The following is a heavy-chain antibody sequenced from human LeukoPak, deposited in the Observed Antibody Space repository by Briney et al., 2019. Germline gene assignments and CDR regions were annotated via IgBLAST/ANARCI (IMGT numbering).Heavy chain of an antibody. CDR3: ARGPSFITMVRGVNFDY. CDR2: INHSGST. CDR1: GGSFSGYY. Sequence: PSQTLSLTCAVYGGSFSGYYWSWIRQPPGKGLEWIGEINHSGSTNYNPSLKSRVTISVDTSKNQFSLKLSSVTAADTAVYYCARGPSFITMVRGVNFDYWGQGTLVTVSS. V-gene: IGHV4-34*01. J-gene: IGHJ4*02. D-gene: IGHD3-10*01.